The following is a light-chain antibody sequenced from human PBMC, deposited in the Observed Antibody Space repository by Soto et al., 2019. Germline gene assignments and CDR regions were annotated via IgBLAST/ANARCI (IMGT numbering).Light chain of an antibody. CDR3: QQYYTYPIT. V-gene: IGKV1-16*02. CDR1: QGINNY. J-gene: IGKJ5*01. CDR2: AVS. Sequence: DIQMTQSPSSLSASVGDRVTITCRASQGINNYVAWFQQKPGKAPKSLIYAVSSLQSGVPSKFSGSGSGTDFTLTISSLQPEDSATYYCQQYYTYPITFGQGTRLEIK.